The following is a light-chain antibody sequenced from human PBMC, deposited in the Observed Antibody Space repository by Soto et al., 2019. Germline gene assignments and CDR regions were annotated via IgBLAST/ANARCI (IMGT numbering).Light chain of an antibody. V-gene: IGKV1-5*01. CDR1: QSISSW. J-gene: IGKJ1*01. CDR3: QQKWT. Sequence: DIPMTQSPSTLSASVGDRVTITCRASQSISSWLAWYQQKPGKAPKLLIYDASSLESGVPSRFSGGGSGTEFTLTISSLQPDDFATYYCQQKWTFGQGTKVEIK. CDR2: DAS.